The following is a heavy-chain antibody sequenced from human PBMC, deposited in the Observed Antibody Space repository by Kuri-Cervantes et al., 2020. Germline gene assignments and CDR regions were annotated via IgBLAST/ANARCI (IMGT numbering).Heavy chain of an antibody. CDR3: AKVQQHLRYFDWLGLDY. D-gene: IGHD3-9*01. V-gene: IGHV3-30*18. Sequence: GGSLRLSCAASGFTFSSYGMHWVRQAPGKGLEWVAVISYDGSNKYYADSVKGRLTISRDNSKDTLYLQMNSLRAEDTAVYYCAKVQQHLRYFDWLGLDYWGQGTLVTVSS. CDR1: GFTFSSYG. CDR2: ISYDGSNK. J-gene: IGHJ4*02.